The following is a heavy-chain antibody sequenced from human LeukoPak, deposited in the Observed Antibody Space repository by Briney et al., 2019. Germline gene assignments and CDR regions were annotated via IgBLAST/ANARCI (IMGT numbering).Heavy chain of an antibody. CDR3: ARSLRDGYNVQFDY. Sequence: ASVKVSCKASGYTFTGYYMHWVRQTPGQGLVWMGWINPNSGGTNYAQKFQGRVTMTRDTSISTAYMELSRLRPDDTAVYYCARSLRDGYNVQFDYWGQGTLVTVSS. CDR1: GYTFTGYY. V-gene: IGHV1-2*02. CDR2: INPNSGGT. D-gene: IGHD5-24*01. J-gene: IGHJ4*02.